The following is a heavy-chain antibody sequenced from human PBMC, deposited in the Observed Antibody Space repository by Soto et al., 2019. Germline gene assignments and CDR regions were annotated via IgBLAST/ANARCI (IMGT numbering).Heavy chain of an antibody. CDR2: IGDSGGSI. D-gene: IGHD6-13*01. CDR1: GFTFSNYA. Sequence: EVQLLESGGGLVQPGESLTLSCAASGFTFSNYAMHWVRQAPGKGLHWVSAIGDSGGSIYYIDSVRGRFTISRDSSKNTLYRQMNSLRVEDTAIYYCVKGGASYTSSWYAHWGRGILVTVSS. V-gene: IGHV3-23*01. CDR3: VKGGASYTSSWYAH. J-gene: IGHJ5*02.